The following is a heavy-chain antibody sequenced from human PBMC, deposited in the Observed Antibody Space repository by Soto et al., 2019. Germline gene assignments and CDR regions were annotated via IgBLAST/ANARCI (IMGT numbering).Heavy chain of an antibody. CDR1: GFTFSSYA. CDR2: ISDSGDYT. CDR3: AKRYRIAVAGTFDY. J-gene: IGHJ4*02. D-gene: IGHD6-19*01. V-gene: IGHV3-23*01. Sequence: PGGSLRLSCAASGFTFSSYAMNWVRQAPGKGLEWVSAISDSGDYTYYADSVKGRFTISRDNSKYTLYLQMNSLRAEDTAVYYCAKRYRIAVAGTFDYWGQGTLVTVSS.